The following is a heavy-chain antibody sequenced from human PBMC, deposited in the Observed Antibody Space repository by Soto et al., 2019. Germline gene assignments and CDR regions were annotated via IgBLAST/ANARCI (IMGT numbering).Heavy chain of an antibody. CDR3: ARDRGDYIWGTYRPRGFDY. J-gene: IGHJ4*02. D-gene: IGHD3-16*02. CDR2: IYYSGST. Sequence: SETLSLTCTVSGDSINSYYWSWIRQPPGKGLEWIGYIYYSGSTNYNPSLKSRVTISVDTSKNQFSLKLSSVAAADTAVYYCARDRGDYIWGTYRPRGFDYWGRGTLVTVSS. CDR1: GDSINSYY. V-gene: IGHV4-59*01.